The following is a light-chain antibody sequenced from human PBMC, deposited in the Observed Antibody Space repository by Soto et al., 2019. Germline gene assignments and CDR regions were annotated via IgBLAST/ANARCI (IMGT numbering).Light chain of an antibody. CDR1: QDINSW. CDR2: GAS. CDR3: EQVRSFPIT. J-gene: IGKJ5*01. Sequence: DIQMTQSPSSVSASVGDRVTITCRASQDINSWLAWYQQKPGEAPKLLIYGASTLQSGVPSRFSGSGSATDFTLAISSLQTEDFETYYCEQVRSFPITFGQGT. V-gene: IGKV1-12*01.